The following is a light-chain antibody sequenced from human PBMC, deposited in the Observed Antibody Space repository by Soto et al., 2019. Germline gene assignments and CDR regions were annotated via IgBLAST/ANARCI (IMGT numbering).Light chain of an antibody. J-gene: IGKJ1*01. CDR1: QGISSY. V-gene: IGKV1-8*01. CDR2: AAS. Sequence: QLTQSLSTLSASTGSRFTITIRASQGISSYLAWYQQKPGKAPKLLIYAASTLQSGVPSRFSGSGSGTDFTLTISGLQSEDFATYYCQQYYSYPWTFGQGTKVDNK. CDR3: QQYYSYPWT.